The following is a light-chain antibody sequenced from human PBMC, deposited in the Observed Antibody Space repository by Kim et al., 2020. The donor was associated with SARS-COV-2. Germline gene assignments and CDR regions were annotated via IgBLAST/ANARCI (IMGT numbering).Light chain of an antibody. Sequence: QSALTQPASVSGSPGQSITISCIGSSSDIGGYKSVSWYQQHPGKPPKLIISDVTKRPSGVSNRFSGSKSGNTASLTISGLQADDEADYYCSSYTAASTWVFGGGTQLTVL. CDR1: SSDIGGYKS. CDR2: DVT. V-gene: IGLV2-14*03. CDR3: SSYTAASTWV. J-gene: IGLJ2*01.